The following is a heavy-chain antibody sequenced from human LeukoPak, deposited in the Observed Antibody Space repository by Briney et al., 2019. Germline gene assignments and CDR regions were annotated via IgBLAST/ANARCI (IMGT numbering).Heavy chain of an antibody. J-gene: IGHJ4*02. Sequence: SETLSLTCAVYGGSFSGYYWSWIRQPPGKGLEWIGEINHSGSTNYNPSLKSRVTISVDTSRNQFSLKLSSVTAADTAVYYCAREGSITIFGVVIQGPNHFDYWGQGTLVTVSS. CDR2: INHSGST. V-gene: IGHV4-34*01. CDR1: GGSFSGYY. D-gene: IGHD3-3*01. CDR3: AREGSITIFGVVIQGPNHFDY.